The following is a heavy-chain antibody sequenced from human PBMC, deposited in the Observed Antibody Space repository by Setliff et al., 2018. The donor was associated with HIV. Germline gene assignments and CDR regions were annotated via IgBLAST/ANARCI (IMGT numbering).Heavy chain of an antibody. CDR3: ARGALLAVFDFDH. CDR1: GGGVSNHV. J-gene: IGHJ4*01. Sequence: GASVKGSCKASGGGVSNHVISWVRQAPGRGLEWMGWINVGNGDTKYSQDLQGRITITRDTSANTAYMELSRLRSDDTAVYFCARGALLAVFDFDHWGHGTLVTV. D-gene: IGHD3-10*01. CDR2: INVGNGDT. V-gene: IGHV1-3*01.